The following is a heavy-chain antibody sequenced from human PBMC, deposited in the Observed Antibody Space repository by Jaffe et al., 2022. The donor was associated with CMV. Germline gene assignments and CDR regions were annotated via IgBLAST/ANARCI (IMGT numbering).Heavy chain of an antibody. CDR2: IYYSGST. V-gene: IGHV4-59*08. Sequence: QVQLQESGPGLVKPSETLSLTCTVSGGSISSYYWSWIRQPPGKGLEWIGYIYYSGSTNYNPSLKSRVTISVDTSKNQFSLKLSSVTAADTAVYYCARRRRMGQWHGEAFDIWGQGTMVTVSS. CDR1: GGSISSYY. D-gene: IGHD6-19*01. J-gene: IGHJ3*02. CDR3: ARRRRMGQWHGEAFDI.